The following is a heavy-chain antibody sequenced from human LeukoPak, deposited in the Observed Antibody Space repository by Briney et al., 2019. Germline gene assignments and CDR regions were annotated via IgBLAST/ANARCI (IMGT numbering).Heavy chain of an antibody. CDR2: ISSSSSYT. J-gene: IGHJ4*02. V-gene: IGHV3-11*05. CDR3: ARELDSSGYLDY. D-gene: IGHD3-22*01. CDR1: GLTFSNAW. Sequence: GGSLRLSCAVSGLTFSNAWMSWVRQAPGKGLEWVSYISSSSSYTNYADSVKGRFTISRDNAKNSLYLQMNSLRAEDTAVYYCARELDSSGYLDYWGQGTLVTVSS.